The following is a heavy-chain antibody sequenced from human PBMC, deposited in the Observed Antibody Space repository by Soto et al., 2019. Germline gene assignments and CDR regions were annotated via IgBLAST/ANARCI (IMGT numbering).Heavy chain of an antibody. CDR2: FDPEDGET. CDR3: ATDVGWGKGAFDI. J-gene: IGHJ3*02. CDR1: GYTLTELS. V-gene: IGHV1-24*01. Sequence: ASVKVSCKVSGYTLTELSMHWVRQAPGKGLEWMGGFDPEDGETIYAQKFQGRVTMTEDTSTDTAYMELSSLRSEDTAVYYWATDVGWGKGAFDIWGQGTMVTVSS. D-gene: IGHD3-16*01.